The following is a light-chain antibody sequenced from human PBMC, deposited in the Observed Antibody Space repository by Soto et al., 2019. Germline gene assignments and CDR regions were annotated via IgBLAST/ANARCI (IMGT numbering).Light chain of an antibody. V-gene: IGKV3-11*01. J-gene: IGKJ4*01. CDR3: QQRSNWPPLT. CDR2: DAS. CDR1: QSVSSY. Sequence: VLTQSPATLSLSSGERATLSCRASQSVSSYLAWYQQKPGQAPRLLIYDASNRATGIPARFSGSGSGTDFTLTISSLEPEDFAVYYCQQRSNWPPLTFGGGTKVEI.